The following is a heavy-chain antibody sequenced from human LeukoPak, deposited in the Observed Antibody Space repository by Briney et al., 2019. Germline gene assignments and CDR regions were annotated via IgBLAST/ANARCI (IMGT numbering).Heavy chain of an antibody. V-gene: IGHV1-18*01. CDR3: ARSYYYDSSGYNYVYYYYYMDV. D-gene: IGHD3-22*01. Sequence: ASVKVSCKASGYTFTSYGISWVRQAPGQGLEWMGWISAYNGNTNYAQKLQGRVTMTTDTSTSTAYMELRSLRSDDTAVYYCARSYYYDSSGYNYVYYYYYMDVWGKGTTVTISS. CDR1: GYTFTSYG. J-gene: IGHJ6*03. CDR2: ISAYNGNT.